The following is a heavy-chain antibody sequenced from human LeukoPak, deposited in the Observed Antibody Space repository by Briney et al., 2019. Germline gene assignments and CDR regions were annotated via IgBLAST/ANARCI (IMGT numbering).Heavy chain of an antibody. CDR1: GYTFTGYY. CDR2: INPNSGGT. V-gene: IGHV1-2*02. Sequence: GASVKVSCKASGYTFTGYYMHWVRQAPGQGLEWMGWINPNSGGTNYAQKFQGRVTMTRDTSISTAYMELSRLRSDDTAVYYCARVSGVGWNAFDIWGQGTMVTVSS. D-gene: IGHD2-15*01. CDR3: ARVSGVGWNAFDI. J-gene: IGHJ3*02.